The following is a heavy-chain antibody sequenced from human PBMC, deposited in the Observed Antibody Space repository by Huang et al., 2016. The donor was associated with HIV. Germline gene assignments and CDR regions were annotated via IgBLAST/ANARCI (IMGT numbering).Heavy chain of an antibody. Sequence: QVQLVQSGGEVMQPGASVRVSCKASGYDFGSYGMSWVRQAPGQGREWRGLIGRDSRDTSSAQKFQGMVTMTTDTSTTTTYMELRSLRSDDTAMYYCARDPYYSNRWKRNDASFLWGQGTMITVSS. CDR3: ARDPYYSNRWKRNDASFL. CDR1: GYDFGSYG. V-gene: IGHV1-18*01. CDR2: IGRDSRDT. D-gene: IGHD4-4*01. J-gene: IGHJ3*01.